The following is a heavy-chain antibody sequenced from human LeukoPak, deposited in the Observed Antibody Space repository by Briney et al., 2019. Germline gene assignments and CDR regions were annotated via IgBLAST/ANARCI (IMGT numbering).Heavy chain of an antibody. J-gene: IGHJ5*02. D-gene: IGHD2-15*01. V-gene: IGHV3-23*01. CDR2: ISGSGGST. CDR1: GFTFSSYA. Sequence: GSLRLSCAASGFTFSSYAMSWVRQAPGKGLEWVSAISGSGGSTYYADSVKGRFTISRDNSKNTLYLQMNSLRAEDTAVYYCAKDRVRYCSGGSCHGPWFDPWGQGTLVTVSS. CDR3: AKDRVRYCSGGSCHGPWFDP.